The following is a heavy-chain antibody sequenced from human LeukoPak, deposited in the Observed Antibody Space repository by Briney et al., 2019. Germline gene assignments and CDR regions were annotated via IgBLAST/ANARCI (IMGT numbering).Heavy chain of an antibody. V-gene: IGHV1-18*04. D-gene: IGHD5-18*01. J-gene: IGHJ4*02. Sequence: ASVKVSCKASGYTFTGYYMHWVRQAPGQGLEWMGWSSAYNGNTNYAQKFQGRVTMTTDTSTSTAYMEVRSLRSDDTAVYYCTRDLGVDTTMIFFDYWGQGSLVTVSS. CDR2: SSAYNGNT. CDR1: GYTFTGYY. CDR3: TRDLGVDTTMIFFDY.